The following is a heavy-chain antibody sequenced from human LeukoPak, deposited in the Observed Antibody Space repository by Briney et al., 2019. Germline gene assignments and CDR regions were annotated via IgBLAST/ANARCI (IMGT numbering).Heavy chain of an antibody. CDR3: AKGRVSSNGWTFNGY. D-gene: IGHD3-22*01. V-gene: IGHV3-48*03. CDR2: IRSSDTSI. CDR1: GFTFSSYE. Sequence: GGSLRLSCAASGFTFSSYEMNWVRQAPGKGLEWVSYIRSSDTSIYYADSVKGRFTISRDNSKNTLYLQMNSLRAEDTAVYYCAKGRVSSNGWTFNGYWGQGTLVTVSS. J-gene: IGHJ4*02.